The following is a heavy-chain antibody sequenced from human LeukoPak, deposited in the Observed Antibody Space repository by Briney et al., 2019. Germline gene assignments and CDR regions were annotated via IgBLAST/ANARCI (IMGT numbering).Heavy chain of an antibody. CDR3: AREAAGTFDY. J-gene: IGHJ4*02. Sequence: PGRSLRLSCAASGFTFSSYVMHWVRQAPGKGLEWVAVIWYDGSNKYYADSAKGRFTISRDNSKNTLYLQMNSLRAEDTAVYYCAREAAGTFDYWGQGTLVTVSS. D-gene: IGHD6-13*01. CDR1: GFTFSSYV. CDR2: IWYDGSNK. V-gene: IGHV3-33*01.